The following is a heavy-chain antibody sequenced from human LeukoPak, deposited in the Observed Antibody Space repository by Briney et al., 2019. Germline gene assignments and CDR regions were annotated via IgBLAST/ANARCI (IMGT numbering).Heavy chain of an antibody. Sequence: SETLSLTCTVSGASINGYYWSWIRQPPGKGLEWIGNVHYSLSSNYSPSLESRVTISVDTSQRQFSLKLTSVTAADTAVYYCACYKIVERNFDFWGQGMLVTVSS. CDR3: ACYKIVERNFDF. D-gene: IGHD5-24*01. V-gene: IGHV4-59*01. CDR1: GASINGYY. J-gene: IGHJ4*02. CDR2: VHYSLSS.